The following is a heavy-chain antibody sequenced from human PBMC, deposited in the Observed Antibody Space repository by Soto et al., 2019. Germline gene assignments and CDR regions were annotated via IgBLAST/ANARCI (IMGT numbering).Heavy chain of an antibody. Sequence: QVQLVQSGAEVKKPGSSVKVSCKASGGTFSSYAISWVRQAPGQGLEWMGGIIPIFGTANYAQKFQGRVTITADESTSTAYMELSSLRSEDTAVYYCARVIVVVPAVELGGFDSWGQGTLVTVSS. J-gene: IGHJ4*02. CDR2: IIPIFGTA. V-gene: IGHV1-69*12. CDR1: GGTFSSYA. D-gene: IGHD2-2*01. CDR3: ARVIVVVPAVELGGFDS.